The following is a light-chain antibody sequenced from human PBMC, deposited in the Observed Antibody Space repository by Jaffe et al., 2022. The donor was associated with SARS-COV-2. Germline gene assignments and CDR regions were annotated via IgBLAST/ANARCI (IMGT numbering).Light chain of an antibody. CDR1: QSVSSSY. CDR3: QQYGSSPWT. CDR2: GAS. V-gene: IGKV3-20*01. Sequence: DIVLTQSPGTLSLSPGERATLSCRASQSVSSSYLAWYQQKPGQAPRLLIYGASSRAIGIPDRFSGSGSGTDFTLTISRLEPEDFAVYYCQQYGSSPWTFGRGTKVEIK. J-gene: IGKJ1*01.